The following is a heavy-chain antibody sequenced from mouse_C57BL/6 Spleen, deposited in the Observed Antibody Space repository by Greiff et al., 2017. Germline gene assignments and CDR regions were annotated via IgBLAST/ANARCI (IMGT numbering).Heavy chain of an antibody. J-gene: IGHJ2*01. CDR2: IYPRSGNT. CDR1: GYTFTSYG. V-gene: IGHV1-81*01. Sequence: QVQLQQSGAELARPGASVKLSCKASGYTFTSYGISWVKQRTGQGLEWIGEIYPRSGNTYSNEKFKGKATLTAAKSSSTAYMELRSRTSEDSAVYFCARSSIYYDYGGYFDYWGQGTTLTVSA. D-gene: IGHD2-4*01. CDR3: ARSSIYYDYGGYFDY.